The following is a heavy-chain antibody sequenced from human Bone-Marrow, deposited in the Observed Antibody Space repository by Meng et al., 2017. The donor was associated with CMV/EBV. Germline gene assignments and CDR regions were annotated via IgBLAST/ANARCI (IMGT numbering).Heavy chain of an antibody. Sequence: CSDSGFTFSDYYMSWIRQSPGKGLEWVSYISSSSSYTNYADSVKGRFTISRDNAKNSLYLQMNSLRAEDTAVYYCARGNTAMGILDYWGRGTLVTVSS. CDR3: ARGNTAMGILDY. V-gene: IGHV3-11*06. J-gene: IGHJ4*02. CDR2: ISSSSSYT. CDR1: GFTFSDYY. D-gene: IGHD5-18*01.